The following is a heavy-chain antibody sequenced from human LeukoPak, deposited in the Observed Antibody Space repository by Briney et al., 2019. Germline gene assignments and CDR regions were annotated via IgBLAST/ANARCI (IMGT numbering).Heavy chain of an antibody. Sequence: ASVKVSCKASGNTFTSYDINWVRQATGQGLEWMGWMNPNSGNTGYAQKFQGRVTMTRNTSISTAYMELSSLRSEDTAVYYCARDSITSSGKRWFDPWGQGTLVTVSS. J-gene: IGHJ5*02. D-gene: IGHD3-10*01. CDR3: ARDSITSSGKRWFDP. CDR2: MNPNSGNT. V-gene: IGHV1-8*01. CDR1: GNTFTSYD.